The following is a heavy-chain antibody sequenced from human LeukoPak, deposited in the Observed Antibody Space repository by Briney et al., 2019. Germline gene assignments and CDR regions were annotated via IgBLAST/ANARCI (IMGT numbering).Heavy chain of an antibody. CDR3: AKDIFTMVRGVVDY. D-gene: IGHD3-10*01. V-gene: IGHV3-9*01. CDR1: GFTFSSYW. CDR2: ISWNSGSI. J-gene: IGHJ4*02. Sequence: GGSLRLSCAASGFTFSSYWMHWVRQVPGKGLEWVSGISWNSGSIGYADSVKGRFTISRDNAKNSLYLQMNSLRAEDTALYYCAKDIFTMVRGVVDYWGQGTLVTVS.